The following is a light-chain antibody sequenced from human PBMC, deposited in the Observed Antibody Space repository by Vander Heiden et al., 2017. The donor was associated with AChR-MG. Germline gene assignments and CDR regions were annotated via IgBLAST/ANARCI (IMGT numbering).Light chain of an antibody. CDR3: QKDNSAFRT. CDR2: AAS. J-gene: IGKJ1*01. CDR1: QDISIF. Sequence: DIQMTQSPSSLSASVGDRVTITCRVSQDISIFLAWYQQRPGNVPKLLIYAASTLQSGVPSRFSGSGSGTDFTLTISGLQPEDVATYYCQKDNSAFRTFGQGTKVEI. V-gene: IGKV1-27*01.